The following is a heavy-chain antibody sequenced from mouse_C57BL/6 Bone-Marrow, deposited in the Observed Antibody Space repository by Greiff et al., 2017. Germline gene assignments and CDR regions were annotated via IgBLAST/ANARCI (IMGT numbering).Heavy chain of an antibody. CDR1: GFTFSDYG. Sequence: EVHLVESGGGLVQPGGSLKLSCAASGFTFSDYGMAWVRQAPRKGPEWVAFISNLACSIYYADTVTGRVTISSENDTNPLYLEMSSLRSEDTAMYYCARQAHYSYFDVWGTGTAVTVSS. D-gene: IGHD1-3*01. CDR3: ARQAHYSYFDV. V-gene: IGHV5-15*01. CDR2: ISNLACSI. J-gene: IGHJ1*03.